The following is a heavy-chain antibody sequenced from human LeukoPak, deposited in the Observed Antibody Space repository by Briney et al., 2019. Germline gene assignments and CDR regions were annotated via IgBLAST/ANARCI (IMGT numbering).Heavy chain of an antibody. CDR3: ARDRPFIVVVPAYNWFDP. Sequence: VASVKVSCTASGYTFTSYGISWVRQAPGQGLEWMGWISAYNGNTNYAQKLQGRVTMTTDTSTSTAYMELRSLRSDDTAVYYRARDRPFIVVVPAYNWFDPWGQGTLVTVSS. J-gene: IGHJ5*02. V-gene: IGHV1-18*01. CDR1: GYTFTSYG. D-gene: IGHD2-2*01. CDR2: ISAYNGNT.